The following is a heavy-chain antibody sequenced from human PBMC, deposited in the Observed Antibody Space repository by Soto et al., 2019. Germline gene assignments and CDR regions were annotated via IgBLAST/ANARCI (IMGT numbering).Heavy chain of an antibody. CDR3: ARERGSQTGTTID. V-gene: IGHV4-34*01. CDR2: INHSGST. Sequence: QVQLQQWGAGLLKPSATLSLTCAVYGGSFIGYYLSWIRQPPGKGLEWIGEINHSGSTNYNPSLKSRVTISVDTSKDQFSLKLSSVTAADTAVYYCARERGSQTGTTIDWGQGTLVTVSS. J-gene: IGHJ4*02. CDR1: GGSFIGYY. D-gene: IGHD1-7*01.